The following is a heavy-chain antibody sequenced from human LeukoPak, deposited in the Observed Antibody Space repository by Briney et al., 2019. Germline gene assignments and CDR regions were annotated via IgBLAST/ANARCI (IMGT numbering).Heavy chain of an antibody. Sequence: GGSLRLSCAASGFTFSSHWMHWVRQAPGKGLVWVSRINTDGSTTSYADSVKGRFTISRDNSNNTLFLQMNRLRVEDTAVYYCARVGYTSGWYRNWGQGTLVTVSS. D-gene: IGHD6-19*01. J-gene: IGHJ4*02. CDR2: INTDGSTT. V-gene: IGHV3-74*01. CDR1: GFTFSSHW. CDR3: ARVGYTSGWYRN.